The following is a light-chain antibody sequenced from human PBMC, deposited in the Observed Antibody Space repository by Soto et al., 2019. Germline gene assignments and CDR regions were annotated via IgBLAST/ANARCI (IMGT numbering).Light chain of an antibody. Sequence: QSALTQPPSASGSPGQSVTISCTGASSDVGGYSYVSWYQQHPGKALKLMIYEVSKRPSGVPDRFSGSKSGNTASLTVSGLQAEDEADYYCSSYGGSNNLVFGGGTKLTVL. CDR3: SSYGGSNNLV. CDR2: EVS. CDR1: SSDVGGYSY. V-gene: IGLV2-8*01. J-gene: IGLJ2*01.